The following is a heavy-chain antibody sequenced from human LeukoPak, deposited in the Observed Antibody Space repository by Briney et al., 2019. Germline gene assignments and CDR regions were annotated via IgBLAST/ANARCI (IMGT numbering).Heavy chain of an antibody. CDR2: FYYSGTT. CDR3: ARDGYYYDSSGYRPLDY. J-gene: IGHJ4*02. D-gene: IGHD3-22*01. Sequence: SETLSLTCTVSGDSISNSSYYWGWLRQPPGKGLEWIGTFYYSGTTYYNPSLKSRVTISVDTSKNQFSLKLSSVTAADTAVYYCARDGYYYDSSGYRPLDYWGQGTLVTVSS. V-gene: IGHV4-39*07. CDR1: GDSISNSSYY.